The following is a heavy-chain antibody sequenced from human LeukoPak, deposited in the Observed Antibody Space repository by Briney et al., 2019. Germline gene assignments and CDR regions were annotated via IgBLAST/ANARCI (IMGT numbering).Heavy chain of an antibody. D-gene: IGHD4-17*01. CDR3: ARDGDYGDRRLYYFDF. CDR1: GFSFSSYG. J-gene: IGHJ4*01. V-gene: IGHV3-33*01. CDR2: IWYDGSNQ. Sequence: PGGSLRLSCAASGFSFSSYGMHWVRQAPGKGLEWVAFIWYDGSNQYYADSVKGRFTISRDNSKNTLLLQMNSLRVEDTAVYYCARDGDYGDRRLYYFDFWGHGTLVTVSS.